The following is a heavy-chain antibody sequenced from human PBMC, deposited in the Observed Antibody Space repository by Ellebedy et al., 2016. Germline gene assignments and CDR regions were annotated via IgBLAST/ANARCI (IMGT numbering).Heavy chain of an antibody. J-gene: IGHJ2*01. CDR1: GYTFTNYW. CDR2: IKPTGDLT. CDR3: ASGGRGYFDL. D-gene: IGHD2-15*01. V-gene: IGHV1-46*01. Sequence: GESLKISCTGSGYTFTNYWINWVRQAPGQGLEWMGLIKPTGDLTNYAQQFQSRVTMTRDSSTGTVYMELRRLRPEDSAMYYCASGGRGYFDLWGRGTLVTVST.